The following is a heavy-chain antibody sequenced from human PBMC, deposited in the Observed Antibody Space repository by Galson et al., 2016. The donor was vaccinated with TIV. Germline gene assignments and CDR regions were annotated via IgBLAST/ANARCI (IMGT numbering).Heavy chain of an antibody. CDR3: ARDCSGANCYTDPMYFDY. J-gene: IGHJ4*02. D-gene: IGHD2-2*02. CDR2: IGSGGRAI. Sequence: SLRLSCAAPGFIFSDYYMSWIRQAPGKGLEWIAYIGSGGRAIYYADSVKGRFTISRDNAKNSLYLQMNSLRADDTAMYYGARDCSGANCYTDPMYFDYWGQGTLVTVSS. CDR1: GFIFSDYY. V-gene: IGHV3-11*01.